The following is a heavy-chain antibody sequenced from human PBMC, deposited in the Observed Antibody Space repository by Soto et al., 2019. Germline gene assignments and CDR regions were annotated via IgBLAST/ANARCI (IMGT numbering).Heavy chain of an antibody. Sequence: SETLSLTCTVSGGSISSSSYYWGWIRQPPGKGLEWIGSIYYSGSTYYNPSLKSRVTISVDTSKNQFSLKLSSVTAADMAVYYCARAFGGWVRGGLYGMDVWGQGTTVTVSS. J-gene: IGHJ6*02. V-gene: IGHV4-39*01. D-gene: IGHD1-26*01. CDR1: GGSISSSSYY. CDR3: ARAFGGWVRGGLYGMDV. CDR2: IYYSGST.